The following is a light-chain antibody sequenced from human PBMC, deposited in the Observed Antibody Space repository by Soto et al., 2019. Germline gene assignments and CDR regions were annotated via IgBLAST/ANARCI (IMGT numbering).Light chain of an antibody. J-gene: IGLJ3*02. CDR3: FSYAGSSTWV. Sequence: QSALTQPASLSGSPGQSITISCTGTRSDIGSYNSIAWYQQHPGKAPRVVIFGVTKRPSGISDRFSGSKSGYTASLTISGLQAVDEADYFCFSYAGSSTWVFGGGTKLTVL. V-gene: IGLV2-23*02. CDR1: RSDIGSYNS. CDR2: GVT.